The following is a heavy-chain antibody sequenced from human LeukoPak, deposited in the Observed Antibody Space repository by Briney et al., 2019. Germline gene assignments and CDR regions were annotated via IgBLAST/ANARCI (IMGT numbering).Heavy chain of an antibody. J-gene: IGHJ4*02. CDR2: INPNSGGT. Sequence: ASVKVSCKASGYTFIFYYIHWVRQAPGQGLEWMGWINPNSGGTKYAQKFQGRVTMTRDTSISTANMELSRLTSDDTAVYYCARVNTTLDYWGQGTLVTASS. CDR1: GYTFIFYY. V-gene: IGHV1-2*02. CDR3: ARVNTTLDY. D-gene: IGHD1-14*01.